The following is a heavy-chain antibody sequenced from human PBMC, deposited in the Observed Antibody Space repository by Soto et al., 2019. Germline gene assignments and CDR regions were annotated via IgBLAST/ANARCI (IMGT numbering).Heavy chain of an antibody. CDR3: ARVSGIVVVPAATVANWFDP. J-gene: IGHJ5*02. D-gene: IGHD2-2*01. CDR2: MNPNSGNT. V-gene: IGHV1-8*01. Sequence: ASVKVSCKASGYTFTSYDINWVRQATGQGLEWLGWMNPNSGNTGYAQKFQGRVTMTRNTSIGTAYMELSSLRSEDTAVYYCARVSGIVVVPAATVANWFDPWGQGTLVTVSS. CDR1: GYTFTSYD.